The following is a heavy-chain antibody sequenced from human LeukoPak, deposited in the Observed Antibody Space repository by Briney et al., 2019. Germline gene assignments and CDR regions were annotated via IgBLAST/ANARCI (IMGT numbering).Heavy chain of an antibody. D-gene: IGHD2-8*01. CDR3: TSGGMVSGDY. Sequence: SETLPLTCTVSGGSISSYYWSWIRQPPGKGLEWIGYIYYSGSTNYNPSLKSRVTISVDTSKNQFSLKLSSVTAADTAVYYCTSGGMVSGDYWGHGTLVTVSS. J-gene: IGHJ4*01. V-gene: IGHV4-59*01. CDR1: GGSISSYY. CDR2: IYYSGST.